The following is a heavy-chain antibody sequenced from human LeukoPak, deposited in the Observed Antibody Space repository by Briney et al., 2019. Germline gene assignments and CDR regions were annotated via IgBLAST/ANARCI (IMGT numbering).Heavy chain of an antibody. V-gene: IGHV1-69*13. CDR3: AGRITMVRGVIQGSYFDY. CDR1: GGTFSSYA. J-gene: IGHJ4*02. D-gene: IGHD3-10*01. CDR2: IIPIFGTA. Sequence: SVKVSCKASGGTFSSYAISWVRQAPGQGLEWMGGIIPIFGTANYAQKFQGRVTITADESTSTAYMELSSLRSEDTAVYYCAGRITMVRGVIQGSYFDYWGQGTLVTVSS.